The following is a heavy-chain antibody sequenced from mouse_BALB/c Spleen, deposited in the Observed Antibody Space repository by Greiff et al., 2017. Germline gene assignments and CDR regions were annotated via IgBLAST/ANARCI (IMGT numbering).Heavy chain of an antibody. CDR3: AKLTGTDWYFDV. V-gene: IGHV1S130*01. D-gene: IGHD4-1*01. Sequence: VQLQQSGSVLVRPGASVKLSCKASGYTFTSSWMHWAKQRPGQGLEWIGEIHPNSGNTNYNEKFKGKATLTVDTSSSTAYVDLSSLTSEDSAVYYCAKLTGTDWYFDVWGAGTTVTVSS. CDR2: IHPNSGNT. J-gene: IGHJ1*01. CDR1: GYTFTSSW.